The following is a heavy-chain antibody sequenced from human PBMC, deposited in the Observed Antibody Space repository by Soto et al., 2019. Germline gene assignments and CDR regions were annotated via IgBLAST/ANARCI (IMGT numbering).Heavy chain of an antibody. CDR1: GFSLTTTGVG. CDR3: AHYDSSGYFSHFDS. J-gene: IGHJ4*02. V-gene: IGHV2-5*01. D-gene: IGHD3-22*01. CDR2: VYWNDER. Sequence: QIALQESGPTVVKPTQTLTLTCTFSGFSLTTTGVGVGWIRHAPGKALEWLAMVYWNDERRYSPSLKSRLTITQDTYKNQVVLTMTYMDPVDTATYFCAHYDSSGYFSHFDSWGQGTLVTVSS.